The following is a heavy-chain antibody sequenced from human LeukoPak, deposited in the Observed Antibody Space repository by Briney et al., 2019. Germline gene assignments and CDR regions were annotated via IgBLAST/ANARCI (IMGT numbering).Heavy chain of an antibody. CDR2: ISGSGGST. CDR3: AKDSEYYYDSSGYLDY. J-gene: IGHJ4*02. D-gene: IGHD3-22*01. V-gene: IGHV3-23*01. CDR1: GFTFSGYA. Sequence: GGSLRLSCAASGFTFSGYAMSWVRQAPGKGLEWVSAISGSGGSTYYADSVKGRFTISRDNSKNTLYLQMNSLRAEDTAVYYCAKDSEYYYDSSGYLDYWGQGTLVTVSS.